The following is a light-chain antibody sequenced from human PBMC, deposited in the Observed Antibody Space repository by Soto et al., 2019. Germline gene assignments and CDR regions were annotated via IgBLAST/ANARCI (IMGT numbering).Light chain of an antibody. CDR1: QDINNF. J-gene: IGKJ4*01. CDR2: AAS. CDR3: QHYYNVPLT. V-gene: IGKV1-33*01. Sequence: DIQVTQSASSLSASVGDRVTISCQASQDINNFLNWYQQKPGKAPKLLIYAASNLEAGVPSRFSGSGSGTDFTFTISSLQPEDFATYFRQHYYNVPLTFGGGTKVDIK.